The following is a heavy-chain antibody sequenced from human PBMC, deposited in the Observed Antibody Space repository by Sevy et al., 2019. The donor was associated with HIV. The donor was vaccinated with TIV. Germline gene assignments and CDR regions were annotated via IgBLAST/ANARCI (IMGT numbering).Heavy chain of an antibody. CDR2: ISNSGSTT. J-gene: IGHJ4*02. D-gene: IGHD6-25*01. CDR1: GFRFNYHN. CDR3: AREGNRGRQTIPLDS. V-gene: IGHV3-48*02. Sequence: GGSLRLSCAASGFRFNYHNMNWVRQAPGKGLEWISYISNSGSTTYLADSVRGRFTISRDNAKNSLLLEMDNLTDEDTAVYYCAREGNRGRQTIPLDSWGQGIQVTVSS.